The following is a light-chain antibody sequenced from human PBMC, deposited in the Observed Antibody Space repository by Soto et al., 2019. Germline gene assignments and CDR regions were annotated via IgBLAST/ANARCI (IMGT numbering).Light chain of an antibody. V-gene: IGLV2-14*03. Sequence: QSVLTQPASVFGSPGQSITISCTGTSSDVGGYNFVSWYQQHPGKAPKLMIYEVSNRPSGVSNRFSGSKSGDTASLTISGLQAEDEADYYCYSYRGYYTRVFGTGTKVTVL. CDR3: YSYRGYYTRV. CDR2: EVS. CDR1: SSDVGGYNF. J-gene: IGLJ1*01.